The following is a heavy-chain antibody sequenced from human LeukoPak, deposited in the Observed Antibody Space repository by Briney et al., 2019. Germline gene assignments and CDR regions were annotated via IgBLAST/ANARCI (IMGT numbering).Heavy chain of an antibody. CDR2: FHPEDGER. Sequence: GASVKVPCKVSGYTLTEVSVHWVRQAPGKGLEWMGGFHPEDGERIYSQKFLGRVTMTEDTSTDTASMELSSLRSEDTAVYYCAKGRTSRLYYYYPLGVWGQGTTVTVSS. V-gene: IGHV1-24*01. D-gene: IGHD2-2*01. J-gene: IGHJ6*02. CDR3: AKGRTSRLYYYYPLGV. CDR1: GYTLTEVS.